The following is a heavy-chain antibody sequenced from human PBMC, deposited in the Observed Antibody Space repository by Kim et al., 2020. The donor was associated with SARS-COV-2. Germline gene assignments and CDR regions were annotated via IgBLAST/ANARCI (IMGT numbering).Heavy chain of an antibody. D-gene: IGHD2-2*01. J-gene: IGHJ5*02. CDR1: GYTFTSYY. Sequence: ASVKVSCNASGYTFTSYYMHWVRQAPGQGLEWMGIINPSGGSTSYAQKFQGRVTMTSDTSTSTVYMDLSSLRSEDTAVFYCARGAYCSGTSCFGVGRRSWFDPWGQGTLVTVSS. CDR3: ARGAYCSGTSCFGVGRRSWFDP. V-gene: IGHV1-46*01. CDR2: INPSGGST.